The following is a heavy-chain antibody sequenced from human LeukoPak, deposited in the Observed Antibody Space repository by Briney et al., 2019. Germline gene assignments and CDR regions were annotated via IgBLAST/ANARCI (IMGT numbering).Heavy chain of an antibody. CDR2: IIPILGIA. J-gene: IGHJ4*02. Sequence: SVKVSCKASGGTFSSYAISWVRQAPGQGLEWMGRIIPILGIANYAQKFQGRVTITADKSTSTAYMELSSLRSEDTAVYYCARDQGRWFNYFDYWGQGTLVTVSS. CDR3: ARDQGRWFNYFDY. V-gene: IGHV1-69*04. CDR1: GGTFSSYA. D-gene: IGHD4-23*01.